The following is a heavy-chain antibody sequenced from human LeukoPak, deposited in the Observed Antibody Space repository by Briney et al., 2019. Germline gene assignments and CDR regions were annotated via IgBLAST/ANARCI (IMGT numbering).Heavy chain of an antibody. J-gene: IGHJ4*02. Sequence: GGSLRLSCSGSGFTFSAFRMNWLRQAPGKGLEWVSYISRDSDTIYYVDSVQGRFTISRDNARNSLYLQMSSLRAEDTAVYYCTREFGHWGQGTLVTVSS. CDR2: ISRDSDTI. CDR3: TREFGH. CDR1: GFTFSAFR. V-gene: IGHV3-48*01. D-gene: IGHD3-10*01.